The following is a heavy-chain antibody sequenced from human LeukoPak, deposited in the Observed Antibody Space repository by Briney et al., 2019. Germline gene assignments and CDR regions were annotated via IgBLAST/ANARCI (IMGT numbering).Heavy chain of an antibody. CDR3: ATGPIVGATTFDY. D-gene: IGHD1-26*01. J-gene: IGHJ4*02. CDR2: IKSKTDGGTT. CDR1: GFTFSNAW. V-gene: IGHV3-15*07. Sequence: PGGSLRLSCAASGFTFSNAWMNWVRQAPGKGLEWVGRIKSKTDGGTTDYAAPVKGRFTISRDDSKNTLYLQMNSLRAEDTAVYYCATGPIVGATTFDYWGQGTLVTVSS.